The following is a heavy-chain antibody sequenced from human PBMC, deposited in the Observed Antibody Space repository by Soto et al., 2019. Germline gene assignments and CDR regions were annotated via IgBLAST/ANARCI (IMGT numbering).Heavy chain of an antibody. CDR1: SGSISSSNW. CDR2: IYHSGST. D-gene: IGHD3-10*01. V-gene: IGHV4-4*02. CDR3: ARNPRGGYYYYYMDV. Sequence: PSETLSLTCAVSSGSISSSNWWSWVRQPPGKGLEWIGEIYHSGSTNYNPSLKSRVTISVDKSKNQFSLKLSSVAAADTAVYYCARNPRGGYYYYYMDVWGKGTTVTVSS. J-gene: IGHJ6*03.